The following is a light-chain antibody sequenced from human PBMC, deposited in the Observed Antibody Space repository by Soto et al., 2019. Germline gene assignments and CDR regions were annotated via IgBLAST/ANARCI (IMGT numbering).Light chain of an antibody. V-gene: IGKV1-39*01. J-gene: IGKJ4*01. CDR3: KKYHNSVLT. Sequence: DIQMTQSPSSLSASVGDRVTITCRASQSISNFLNWCQHKPGKAPKVLISAASTLRSGVPSRFSGSGSGTDFTLPISSLKPDDSATYYGKKYHNSVLTFGGGTKVDIK. CDR1: QSISNF. CDR2: AAS.